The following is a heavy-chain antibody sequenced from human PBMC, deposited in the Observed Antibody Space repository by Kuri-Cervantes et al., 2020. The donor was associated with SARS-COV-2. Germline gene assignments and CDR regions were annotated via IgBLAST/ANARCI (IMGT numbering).Heavy chain of an antibody. CDR3: ARTGVVTDPIDYYGLDV. CDR1: DFDVSLTL. J-gene: IGHJ6*02. D-gene: IGHD2-21*02. V-gene: IGHV3-53*01. Sequence: GESLKISGAASDFDVSLTLMNWVRQAPGKGLECVSIISSGGTPYYADTVKGRFTVSRDTAKNTVCLQMNSLRGEDTAVYFCARTGVVTDPIDYYGLDVWGQGTTVTVSS. CDR2: ISSGGTP.